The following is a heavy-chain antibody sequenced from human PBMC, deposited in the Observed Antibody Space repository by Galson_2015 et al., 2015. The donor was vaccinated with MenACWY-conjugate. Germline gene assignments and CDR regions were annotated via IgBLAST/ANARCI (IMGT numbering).Heavy chain of an antibody. CDR2: TSYDGSNK. V-gene: IGHV3-30*04. CDR1: GFTFSSYA. Sequence: SLRLSCAASGFTFSSYAMHWVRQAPGKGLEWVAVTSYDGSNKYYADSVKGRFTISRDNSKNTLYLQMNSLRAEDTAVYYCARVKYSGSYYFDYWGQGTLVTVSS. D-gene: IGHD1-26*01. J-gene: IGHJ4*02. CDR3: ARVKYSGSYYFDY.